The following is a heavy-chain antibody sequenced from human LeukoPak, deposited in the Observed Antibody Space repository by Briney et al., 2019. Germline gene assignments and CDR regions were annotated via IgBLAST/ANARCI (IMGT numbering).Heavy chain of an antibody. CDR1: GFTFSSYA. CDR3: ARVAAEAYDFWSGYYQYYFDY. V-gene: IGHV4-34*01. D-gene: IGHD3-3*01. Sequence: PGGSLRLSCAASGFTFSSYAMSWIRQPPGKGLEWIGEINHSGSTNYNPSLKSRVTISVDTSKNQFSLKLSSVTAADTAVYYCARVAAEAYDFWSGYYQYYFDYWGQGTLVTVSS. CDR2: INHSGST. J-gene: IGHJ4*02.